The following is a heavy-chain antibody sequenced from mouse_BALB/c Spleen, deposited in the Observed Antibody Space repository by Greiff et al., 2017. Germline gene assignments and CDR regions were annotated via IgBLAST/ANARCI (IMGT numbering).Heavy chain of an antibody. CDR3: ARILRLHFDY. CDR1: GYSITSCYS. D-gene: IGHD1-2*01. J-gene: IGHJ2*01. CDR2: IHYSGST. Sequence: EVMLVESGPDLVKPSQSLSLTCTVTGYSITSCYSWYWIRQFPGNLLEWMGYIHYSGSTNYNPSLKSRIPITRNTSKNQFFLQLNAVTTEDTATYYCARILRLHFDYWGQGTTLTVSS. V-gene: IGHV3-1*02.